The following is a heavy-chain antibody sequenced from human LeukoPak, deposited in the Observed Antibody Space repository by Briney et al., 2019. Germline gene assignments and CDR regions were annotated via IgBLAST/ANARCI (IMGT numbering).Heavy chain of an antibody. Sequence: SETLSLTCAVYGGSFSGYYWSWIRQPSGKGLEWIGEINHSGSTNYNPSLKSRVTISVDTSKNQFSLKLSSVTAADTAVYYCARGLVEAWYLRFYFGYWGQGTLVTVSS. CDR3: ARGLVEAWYLRFYFGY. D-gene: IGHD6-13*01. V-gene: IGHV4-34*01. J-gene: IGHJ4*02. CDR1: GGSFSGYY. CDR2: INHSGST.